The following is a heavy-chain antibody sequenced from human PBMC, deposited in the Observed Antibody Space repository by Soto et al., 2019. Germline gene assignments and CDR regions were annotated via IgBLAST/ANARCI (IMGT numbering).Heavy chain of an antibody. J-gene: IGHJ4*02. CDR2: INSDGSST. CDR1: GLTLRIYL. CDR3: AIRASYYDSSGYFDY. D-gene: IGHD3-22*01. V-gene: IGHV3-74*01. Sequence: GGSLGISCASCGLTLRIYLMAWVLQAQGKGLVWVSRINSDGSSTSYADSVKGRFTISRDNAKNTLYLQMNSLRAEDTAVYYCAIRASYYDSSGYFDYWGQGTLVTVSS.